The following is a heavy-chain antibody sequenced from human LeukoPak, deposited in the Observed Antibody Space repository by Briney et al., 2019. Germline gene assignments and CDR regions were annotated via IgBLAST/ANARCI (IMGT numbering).Heavy chain of an antibody. CDR1: GGSISSYY. CDR2: IYYSGST. D-gene: IGHD3-22*01. V-gene: IGHV4-59*01. Sequence: SETLYLTCTVSGGSISSYYWSWIRQPPGKGLEWIGDIYYSGSTNYNPSLKSRVTISVDTSKNQFSLKLSSVTAADTAVYYCARAVGGGYDSSGYYCVDIWGQGTMVTVSS. CDR3: ARAVGGGYDSSGYYCVDI. J-gene: IGHJ3*02.